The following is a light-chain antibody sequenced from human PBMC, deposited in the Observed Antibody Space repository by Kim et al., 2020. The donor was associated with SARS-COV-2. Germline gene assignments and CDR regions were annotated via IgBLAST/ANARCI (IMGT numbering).Light chain of an antibody. CDR3: QQYDVYSIT. Sequence: ASVGDRVTITCRASQSISTRLAWYQQKPGKAPKLLIYKASSLDSGVPSRFSGSGSGTDFTLTISCLQPDDFATYYCQQYDVYSITFGQGTRLEIK. J-gene: IGKJ5*01. V-gene: IGKV1-5*03. CDR1: QSISTR. CDR2: KAS.